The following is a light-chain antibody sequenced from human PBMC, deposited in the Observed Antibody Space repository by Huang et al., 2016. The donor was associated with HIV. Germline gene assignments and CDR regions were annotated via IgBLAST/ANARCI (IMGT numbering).Light chain of an antibody. CDR2: DAS. Sequence: EIVLTQSPATLSLSPGERATLSCRASQIVYSYLAWYQQKPGQAPRLLIYDASNRATGIPARFSGSGSGTDFTLTISDLEPEDFAVYYCQHRSNWITFGQGTRLEIK. CDR3: QHRSNWIT. V-gene: IGKV3-11*01. J-gene: IGKJ5*01. CDR1: QIVYSY.